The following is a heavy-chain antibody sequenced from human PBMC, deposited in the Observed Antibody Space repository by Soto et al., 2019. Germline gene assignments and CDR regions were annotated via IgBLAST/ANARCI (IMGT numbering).Heavy chain of an antibody. D-gene: IGHD6-6*01. V-gene: IGHV3-21*01. CDR1: GFTFSSYS. J-gene: IGHJ6*02. CDR3: ARDKLVGMDV. Sequence: PGGSLRLSCAASGFTFSSYSMNWVRQAPGKGLEWVSSISSSSSYIYCADSVKGRFTISRDNAKNSLYLQMNSLRAEDTAVYYCARDKLVGMDVWGQGTTVTVSS. CDR2: ISSSSSYI.